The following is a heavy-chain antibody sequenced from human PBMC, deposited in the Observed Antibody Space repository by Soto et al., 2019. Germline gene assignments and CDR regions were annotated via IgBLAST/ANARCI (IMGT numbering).Heavy chain of an antibody. Sequence: SLKISCKGSGYSFTSYWISWVRQMPGKGLEWMGRIDPSDSYTNYSPSFQGHVTISADKSISTAYLQWSSLKASDTAMYYCARLRITNYYYYGMDVWGQGTTVTVSS. J-gene: IGHJ6*02. D-gene: IGHD3-16*01. V-gene: IGHV5-10-1*01. CDR2: IDPSDSYT. CDR3: ARLRITNYYYYGMDV. CDR1: GYSFTSYW.